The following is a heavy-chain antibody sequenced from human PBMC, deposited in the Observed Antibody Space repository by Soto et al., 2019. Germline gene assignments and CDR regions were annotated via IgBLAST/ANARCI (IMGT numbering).Heavy chain of an antibody. D-gene: IGHD4-17*01. CDR1: GFTFSDYT. V-gene: IGHV3-21*01. CDR3: ARDRYGDYCLDS. J-gene: IGHJ4*02. CDR2: ISRRGIYL. Sequence: EVQLVESGGGLVKPGGALRLSCAASGFTFSDYTMNWVRQAPGKGLEWVSSISRRGIYLYNVDSVKGRFTIARDTAENSLYLQLHSLRAEDTAVYYGARDRYGDYCLDSWGQGTLVTVSS.